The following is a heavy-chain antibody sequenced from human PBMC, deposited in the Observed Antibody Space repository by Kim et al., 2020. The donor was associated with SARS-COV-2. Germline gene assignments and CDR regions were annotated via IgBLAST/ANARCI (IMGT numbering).Heavy chain of an antibody. CDR3: AREKTGAYYDSSGYQGPSDY. Sequence: GGSLRLSCAASGFTFSSYSMNWVRQAPGKGLEWVSSISSSSSYIYYADSVKGRFTISRDNAKNSLYLQMNSLRAEDTAVYYCAREKTGAYYDSSGYQGPSDYWGQGTLVTVSS. D-gene: IGHD3-22*01. CDR2: ISSSSSYI. J-gene: IGHJ4*02. CDR1: GFTFSSYS. V-gene: IGHV3-21*04.